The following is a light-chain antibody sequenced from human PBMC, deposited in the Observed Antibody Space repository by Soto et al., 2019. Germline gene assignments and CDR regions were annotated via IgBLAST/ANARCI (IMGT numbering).Light chain of an antibody. CDR2: GNS. J-gene: IGLJ2*01. CDR1: SSNIGAGYD. CDR3: QSYDSSPEGVV. V-gene: IGLV1-40*01. Sequence: QLVLTQPPSVSGAPGQRVTISCTGSSSNIGAGYDVHWYQQLPGTAPKLLIYGNSNRPSGVPDRFSGSKSGTSASLAITGLQAEDEADYYCQSYDSSPEGVVFGGGTKLTVL.